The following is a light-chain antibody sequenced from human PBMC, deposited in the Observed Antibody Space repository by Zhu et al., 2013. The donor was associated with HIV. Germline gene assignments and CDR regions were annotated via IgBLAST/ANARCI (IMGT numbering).Light chain of an antibody. CDR3: QQYGTSPRT. J-gene: IGKJ1*01. Sequence: EIVLTQSPVTLSLSPGERATLSCRASQSVANSLAWYQQKPGQAPRLVIYDASRRATGIPARFSGSGSGTDFTLTISSLEPEDFAVYYCQQYGTSPRTFGQGTKLEIK. CDR1: QSVANS. CDR2: DAS. V-gene: IGKV3-20*01.